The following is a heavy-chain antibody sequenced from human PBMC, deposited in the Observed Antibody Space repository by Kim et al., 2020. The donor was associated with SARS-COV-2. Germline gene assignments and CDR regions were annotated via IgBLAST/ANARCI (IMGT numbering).Heavy chain of an antibody. CDR3: ASGELDTMIVVVPNWFDP. CDR1: GYTFTSYY. J-gene: IGHJ5*02. V-gene: IGHV1-46*01. D-gene: IGHD3-22*01. Sequence: ASVKVSCKASGYTFTSYYMHWVRQAPGQGLEWMGIINPSGGSTSYAQKFQGRVTMTRDTSTSTVYMELSSLRSEDTAVYYCASGELDTMIVVVPNWFDPWGQGTLVTVSS. CDR2: INPSGGST.